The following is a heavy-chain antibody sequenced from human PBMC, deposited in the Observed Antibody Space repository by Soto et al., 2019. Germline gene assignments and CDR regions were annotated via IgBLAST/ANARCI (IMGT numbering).Heavy chain of an antibody. V-gene: IGHV3-33*01. CDR3: ARDPPDDSSGYYSLDY. Sequence: QVQLVESGGIVVHPGRSLRLSCAASGFTFSTYGMHWVRQAPGKGLEWVAVMWSEGGNKYYADSVKGRFTISRDNSKNTLYLQMNNLRVEDTAVYYCARDPPDDSSGYYSLDYWGQGTLVTVSS. D-gene: IGHD3-22*01. CDR2: MWSEGGNK. J-gene: IGHJ4*02. CDR1: GFTFSTYG.